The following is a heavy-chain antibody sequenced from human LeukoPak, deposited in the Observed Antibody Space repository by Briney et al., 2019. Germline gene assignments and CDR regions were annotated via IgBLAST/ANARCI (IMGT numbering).Heavy chain of an antibody. CDR3: ARRRWASSNVDY. CDR2: IYYSGST. CDR1: GGSISSSDYY. D-gene: IGHD1-1*01. V-gene: IGHV4-39*01. J-gene: IGHJ4*02. Sequence: SETLSLTCTVSGGSISSSDYYWGWIRQPPGKGLEWIGCIYYSGSTYYNPSLKSRVTISLATSKNQFSLKLRSVTAADTAVYYCARRRWASSNVDYWGQGALVTVSS.